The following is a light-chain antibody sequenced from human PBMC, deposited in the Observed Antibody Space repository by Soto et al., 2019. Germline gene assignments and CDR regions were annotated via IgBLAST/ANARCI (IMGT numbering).Light chain of an antibody. J-gene: IGKJ1*01. CDR2: DAS. CDR3: QQYNTYSWT. V-gene: IGKV1-5*01. Sequence: DIQMTQSPAILYASVGERVAITCRASQTISTWLAWYQLKPGKAPKLLIFDASSLESGVPSRFGGSGSGTEFTLTISSLPPDDFATYYCQQYNTYSWTFFQGTKMEVK. CDR1: QTISTW.